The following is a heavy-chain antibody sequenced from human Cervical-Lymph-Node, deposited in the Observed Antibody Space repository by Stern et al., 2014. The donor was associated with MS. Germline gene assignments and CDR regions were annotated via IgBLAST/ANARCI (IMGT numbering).Heavy chain of an antibody. Sequence: VQLVESVGGVVQPGRSLRLSCAGSGFTFSTYGMHWVRQAPGKGLEWVALISHDGSKKYYVDSVKGRFTISRDNSKNTMYVHMNSLRDEDTAVYYCAKDRGSGWSLDNWGQGTLVIVSS. CDR1: GFTFSTYG. D-gene: IGHD6-19*01. V-gene: IGHV3-30*18. CDR2: ISHDGSKK. CDR3: AKDRGSGWSLDN. J-gene: IGHJ4*02.